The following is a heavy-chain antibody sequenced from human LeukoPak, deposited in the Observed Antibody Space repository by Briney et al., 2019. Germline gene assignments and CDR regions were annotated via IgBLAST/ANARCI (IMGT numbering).Heavy chain of an antibody. Sequence: GGSLRLSCAASGFTFSSYSMNWVRQAPGKGLEWVASISSSSSYIYYADSVKGRFTISRDNAKNSLYLQMNSLRAEDTAVYYRARSLEWSDLYYFDYWGQGTLVTVSS. CDR2: ISSSSSYI. V-gene: IGHV3-21*01. CDR1: GFTFSSYS. CDR3: ARSLEWSDLYYFDY. D-gene: IGHD3-3*01. J-gene: IGHJ4*02.